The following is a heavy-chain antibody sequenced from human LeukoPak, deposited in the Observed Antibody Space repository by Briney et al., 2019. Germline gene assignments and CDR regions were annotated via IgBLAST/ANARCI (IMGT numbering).Heavy chain of an antibody. Sequence: SVKVSCKASGGTFSSYAISWVRQAPGQGLEWMGGIIPIFGTANYAQKFQGRVTITTDESTSTAYMELSSLRSEDTAVYYCASGSTSPYYSYYYMDVWGKGTTVTVSS. CDR1: GGTFSSYA. J-gene: IGHJ6*03. CDR3: ASGSTSPYYSYYYMDV. CDR2: IIPIFGTA. V-gene: IGHV1-69*05. D-gene: IGHD2-2*01.